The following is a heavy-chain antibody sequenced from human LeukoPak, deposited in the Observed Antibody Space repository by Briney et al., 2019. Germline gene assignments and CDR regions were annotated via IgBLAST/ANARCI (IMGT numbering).Heavy chain of an antibody. CDR1: GGSISSGGYS. CDR3: ARGDYYGSSGYYYVPYYFDY. Sequence: SETLSLTCAVSGGSISSGGYSWSWIRQPPGKGLEWIGYIYHSGSTYYNPSLKSRVTISVDRSKNQFSLQLSSVTAADTAVYYCARGDYYGSSGYYYVPYYFDYWGQGTLVTVSS. J-gene: IGHJ4*02. CDR2: IYHSGST. D-gene: IGHD3-22*01. V-gene: IGHV4-30-2*01.